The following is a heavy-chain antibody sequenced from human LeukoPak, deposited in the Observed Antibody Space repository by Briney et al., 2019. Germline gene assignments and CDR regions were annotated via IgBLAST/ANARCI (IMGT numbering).Heavy chain of an antibody. CDR1: GGSISSGSYY. V-gene: IGHV4-61*01. CDR3: ARARSGYKYGFIDY. CDR2: VYYSGST. Sequence: SQTLSLTCTVSGGSISSGSYYWSWIRQPPGKGLEWIGYVYYSGSTNYNPSLKSRVTISVDTSKNQFSLKLSSVTAADTAVYYCARARSGYKYGFIDYWGQGTLVTVSS. J-gene: IGHJ4*02. D-gene: IGHD5-18*01.